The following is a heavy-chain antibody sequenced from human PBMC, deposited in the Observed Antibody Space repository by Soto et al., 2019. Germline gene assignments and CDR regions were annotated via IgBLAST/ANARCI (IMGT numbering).Heavy chain of an antibody. J-gene: IGHJ6*02. CDR2: IIPILGIV. V-gene: IGHV1-69*08. CDR1: GGTFSSYT. D-gene: IGHD2-2*01. CDR3: ARERGVPAAMEADCYYGMDV. Sequence: QVQLVQSGAEVKKPGSSVKVSCKASGGTFSSYTISWVRQAPGQVLEWMGRIIPILGIVNYAQKFQGRVTITAGRSTSTAYMELSSLGFEDTAVYYCARERGVPAAMEADCYYGMDVWGQGTTVTVSS.